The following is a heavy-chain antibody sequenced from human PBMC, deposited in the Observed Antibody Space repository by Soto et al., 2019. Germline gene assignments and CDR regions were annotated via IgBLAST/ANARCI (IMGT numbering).Heavy chain of an antibody. D-gene: IGHD3-3*01. J-gene: IGHJ6*03. CDR2: IYYSGST. Sequence: PSGTLSLTCAVSGGSISSSSYYWGWIRQPPGKGLEWIGSIYYSGSTYYNPSPKSRVTISVDTSKNQFSLKLSSVTAADTAVYYCARRIRGRFLVWLGTNYYYYYYLDVWGKGTTVTVSS. CDR1: GGSISSSSYY. V-gene: IGHV4-39*01. CDR3: ARRIRGRFLVWLGTNYYYYYYLDV.